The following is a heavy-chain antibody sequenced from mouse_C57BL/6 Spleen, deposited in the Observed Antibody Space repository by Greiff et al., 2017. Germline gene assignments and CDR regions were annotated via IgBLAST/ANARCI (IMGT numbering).Heavy chain of an antibody. D-gene: IGHD1-1*01. V-gene: IGHV1-54*01. CDR1: GYAFTNYL. CDR2: INPGSGGT. Sequence: QVQLQQSGAELVRPGTSVKVSCKASGYAFTNYLIEWVKQRPGQGLEWIGVINPGSGGTNYNEKFKGKATLTADKSSSTAYMQLSSLTSEDSAVYFCARGEITTVVEGFAYWGQGTLVTVSA. J-gene: IGHJ3*01. CDR3: ARGEITTVVEGFAY.